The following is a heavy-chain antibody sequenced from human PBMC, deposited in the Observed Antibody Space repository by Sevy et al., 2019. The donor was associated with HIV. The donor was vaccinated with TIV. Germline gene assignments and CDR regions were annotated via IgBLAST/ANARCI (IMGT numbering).Heavy chain of an antibody. CDR3: ARTKSNTAMVSSDY. J-gene: IGHJ4*02. CDR2: ISSSSTM. V-gene: IGHV3-48*01. D-gene: IGHD5-18*01. CDR1: EFSFSSYS. Sequence: GGSLRLSCAASEFSFSSYSMNWVRQAPGQGLEWVSYISSSSTMYYADSVKGRFTISRDNAKNSLYLQMNTLRAEDTAVYYCARTKSNTAMVSSDYWGQGTLVTVSS.